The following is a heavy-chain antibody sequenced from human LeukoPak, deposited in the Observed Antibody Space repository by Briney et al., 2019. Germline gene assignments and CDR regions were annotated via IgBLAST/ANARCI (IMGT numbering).Heavy chain of an antibody. D-gene: IGHD1-1*01. CDR2: ITGNGGST. V-gene: IGHV3-23*01. Sequence: GGSLRLSCAASGFTFSSYAMTWVRQAPGKGLEWVSVITGNGGSTYYADSVKGRFTISRDNSKNTLYLQMNSLRAEDTAVYYCANNWNCDYWGQGTLVTVSS. CDR1: GFTFSSYA. J-gene: IGHJ4*02. CDR3: ANNWNCDY.